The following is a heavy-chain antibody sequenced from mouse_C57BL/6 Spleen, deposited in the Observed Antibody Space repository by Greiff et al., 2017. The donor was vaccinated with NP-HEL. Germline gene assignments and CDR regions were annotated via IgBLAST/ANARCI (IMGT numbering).Heavy chain of an antibody. Sequence: QVQLQQPGAELVRPGSSVKLSCKASGYTFTSYWMHWVKQRPIQGLEWIGNIDPSDSETHYNQKFKDKATLTVDKSSSTAYMQLSSLTSEDSAVYYCARLPYGYDGFAYWGQGTLVTVSA. CDR1: GYTFTSYW. V-gene: IGHV1-52*01. J-gene: IGHJ3*01. CDR3: ARLPYGYDGFAY. D-gene: IGHD2-2*01. CDR2: IDPSDSET.